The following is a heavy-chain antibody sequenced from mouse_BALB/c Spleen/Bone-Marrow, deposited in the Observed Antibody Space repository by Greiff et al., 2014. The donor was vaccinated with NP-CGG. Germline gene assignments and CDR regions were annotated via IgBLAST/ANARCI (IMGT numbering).Heavy chain of an antibody. CDR3: ARNLLPPYWYFDV. CDR2: IWAGGST. Sequence: QVQLKHSGPGLVAPSQSLSITCTVSGFSLTTYGVHWVRQSPGKGLEWLGVIWAGGSTNYNSTLMSRLSISKDNSKNQVFLKMNSLQTDGTAIYYCARNLLPPYWYFDVWGAGTTVTVSS. D-gene: IGHD1-1*01. V-gene: IGHV2-9*02. J-gene: IGHJ1*01. CDR1: GFSLTTYG.